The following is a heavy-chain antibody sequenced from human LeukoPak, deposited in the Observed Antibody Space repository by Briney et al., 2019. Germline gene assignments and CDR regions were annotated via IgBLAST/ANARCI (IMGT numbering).Heavy chain of an antibody. V-gene: IGHV4-59*01. CDR2: IYYSGST. CDR3: ARDSKRYSGWFDS. J-gene: IGHJ5*01. Sequence: SETLSLTCTVSGGSISSYYWSWIRQPPGKGLEWIGYIYYSGSTNYNPALKSRVTISVDTSKNQFSLKLSSVTAADTAVYYCARDSKRYSGWFDSWGQGTLVTVSS. D-gene: IGHD1-14*01. CDR1: GGSISSYY.